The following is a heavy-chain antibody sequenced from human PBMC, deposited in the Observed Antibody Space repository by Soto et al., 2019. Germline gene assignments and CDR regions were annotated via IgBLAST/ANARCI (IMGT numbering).Heavy chain of an antibody. J-gene: IGHJ4*02. CDR1: GFTFSSYA. CDR3: AGELERVFEY. D-gene: IGHD1-1*01. Sequence: QVQLVESGGGVVQPGRSLRLSCAASGFTFSSYAMHWVRQAPGKGLEWVAVIAYDGRNKYYADSVKGRFTISRDNSKITLYLQMNSLRIEDTAVYYCAGELERVFEYWGQGTLVTVSS. CDR2: IAYDGRNK. V-gene: IGHV3-30*04.